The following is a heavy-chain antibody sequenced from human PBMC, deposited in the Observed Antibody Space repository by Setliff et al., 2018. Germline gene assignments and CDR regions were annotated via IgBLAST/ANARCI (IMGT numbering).Heavy chain of an antibody. CDR2: IHYSGNT. Sequence: SETLALTCTVSGFSINSGTHFWGWIRQPPGKGLEWIGRIHYSGNTYYNASLKSRVIISVDTAQNQFSLSLSSVTAADTAVYYCARTGTYRYFDYWGQGTLVTVS. CDR3: ARTGTYRYFDY. D-gene: IGHD1-1*01. V-gene: IGHV4-39*01. J-gene: IGHJ4*02. CDR1: GFSINSGTHF.